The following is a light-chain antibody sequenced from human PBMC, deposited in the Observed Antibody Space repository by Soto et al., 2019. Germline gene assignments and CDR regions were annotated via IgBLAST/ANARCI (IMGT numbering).Light chain of an antibody. V-gene: IGLV2-11*01. Sequence: QSALTQPRSVSGSPGQSVTISCTGTSSDVGGYNYVSWYQQHPGKAPKLMIYDVRKRPLGVPDRFSGSKSGNTASLTISGLQAEDEADYYCCSYAGSYTDVFGAGTQLTVL. CDR3: CSYAGSYTDV. CDR2: DVR. J-gene: IGLJ1*01. CDR1: SSDVGGYNY.